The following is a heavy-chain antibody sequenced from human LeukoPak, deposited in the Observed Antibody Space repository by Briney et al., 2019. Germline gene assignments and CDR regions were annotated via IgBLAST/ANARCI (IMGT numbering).Heavy chain of an antibody. J-gene: IGHJ4*02. D-gene: IGHD6-19*01. CDR1: GFTFSSYA. CDR3: AKASYSSGWSTIPDFDY. CDR2: ISGSGGST. Sequence: PGGSLRLSCAAFGFTFSSYAMSWVRQAPGKGLEWVSAISGSGGSTYYADSVKGRFTISRDNSKNTLYLQMNSLRAEDTAVYYCAKASYSSGWSTIPDFDYWGQGTLVTVSS. V-gene: IGHV3-23*01.